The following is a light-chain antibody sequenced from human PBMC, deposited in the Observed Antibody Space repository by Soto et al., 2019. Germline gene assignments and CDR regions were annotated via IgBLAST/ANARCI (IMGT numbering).Light chain of an antibody. CDR2: DTS. Sequence: EIVLTQSPATLSLSPGERATLSCRASQSVSSYLAWYQQKPGQAPRLLIYDTSTRATGIPARFSGGGSGTEFTLTISSLQSEDFAVYYCQQYSNWPPITFGQGTRLEIK. CDR3: QQYSNWPPIT. J-gene: IGKJ5*01. CDR1: QSVSSY. V-gene: IGKV3-15*01.